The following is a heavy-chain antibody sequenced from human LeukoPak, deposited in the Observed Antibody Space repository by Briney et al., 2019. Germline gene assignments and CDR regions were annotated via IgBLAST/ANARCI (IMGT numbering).Heavy chain of an antibody. CDR1: GGSFGGYY. CDR3: AREGSGSYDPGPGDY. CDR2: INHSGST. V-gene: IGHV4-34*01. J-gene: IGHJ4*02. Sequence: SETLSLTCAVYGGSFGGYYWSWIRQPPGKGLEWIGEINHSGSTNYNPSLKSRVTISVDTSKNQFSLKLSSVTAADTAVYYCAREGSGSYDPGPGDYWGQGTLVTVSS. D-gene: IGHD1-26*01.